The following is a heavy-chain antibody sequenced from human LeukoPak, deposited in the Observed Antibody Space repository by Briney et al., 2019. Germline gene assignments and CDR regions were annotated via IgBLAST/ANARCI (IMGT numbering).Heavy chain of an antibody. CDR3: VKHGSGWSSDY. V-gene: IGHV4-59*01. D-gene: IGHD6-19*01. Sequence: PSKTLPLTCTVSSASISSYYWGWIRQSPGKGLEWIGYIQNTGGTNYNPSLKSRVSISKDTSKNQFSLQVRSVTAADTAVYYCVKHGSGWSSDYWGQGTLVTVSS. CDR2: IQNTGGT. CDR1: SASISSYY. J-gene: IGHJ4*02.